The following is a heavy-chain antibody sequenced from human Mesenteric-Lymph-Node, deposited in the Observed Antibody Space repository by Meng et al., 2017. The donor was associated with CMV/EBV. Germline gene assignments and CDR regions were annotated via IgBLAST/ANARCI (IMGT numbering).Heavy chain of an antibody. CDR2: INPNSGGT. V-gene: IGHV1-2*02. CDR1: GYTFTVYY. Sequence: ASVKVSCKTSGYTFTVYYMYWVRQAPGQGLEWMGWINPNSGGTNYAQKFQGRVTMTRDTSISTAYMEPSRLRSDDTAVYYCARDFIPFLTGYWDYYYGMDVWGQGTTVTVYS. J-gene: IGHJ6*02. D-gene: IGHD3-9*01. CDR3: ARDFIPFLTGYWDYYYGMDV.